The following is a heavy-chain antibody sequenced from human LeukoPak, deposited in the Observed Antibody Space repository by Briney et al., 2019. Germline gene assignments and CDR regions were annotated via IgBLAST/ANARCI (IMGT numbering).Heavy chain of an antibody. Sequence: GGSLRLSCTASGFTFSTYGMTWVRQAPGEGLEWVSAVSSGYVTYYADSVKGRFTISRDNSKNTLYLLMNSLRAEDTAVYYCAKDKTTTVTTPDYWGQGTLVSVSS. J-gene: IGHJ4*02. CDR3: AKDKTTTVTTPDY. D-gene: IGHD4-17*01. CDR1: GFTFSTYG. V-gene: IGHV3-23*01. CDR2: VSSGYVT.